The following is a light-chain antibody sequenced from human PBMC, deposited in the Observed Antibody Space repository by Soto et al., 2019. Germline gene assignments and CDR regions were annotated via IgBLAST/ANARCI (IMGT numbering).Light chain of an antibody. CDR2: GAS. CDR3: QQYGDSIT. Sequence: ESVLTQSPGTLSLSPGERAALSCRASQSVSSTYLAWYQQKPGQAPRLLIYGASSRATGIPDRFSGSGSGTDFTLTISRLEPEDFAVYYCQQYGDSITFGQGTRL. J-gene: IGKJ5*01. V-gene: IGKV3-20*01. CDR1: QSVSSTY.